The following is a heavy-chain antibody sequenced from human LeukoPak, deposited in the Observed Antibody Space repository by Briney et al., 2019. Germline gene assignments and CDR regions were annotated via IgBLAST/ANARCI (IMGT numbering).Heavy chain of an antibody. CDR1: GGSISSGGYY. J-gene: IGHJ3*02. CDR2: IYYSGST. CDR3: ASTPRVGYFDLRGESAFDI. V-gene: IGHV4-31*03. D-gene: IGHD3-9*01. Sequence: PSETLSLTCTVSGGSISSGGYYWSWIRQHPGKGLEWIGYIYYSGSTYYNPSPKSRVTISVDTSKNQFSLKLSSVTAADTAVYYCASTPRVGYFDLRGESAFDIWGQGTMVTVSS.